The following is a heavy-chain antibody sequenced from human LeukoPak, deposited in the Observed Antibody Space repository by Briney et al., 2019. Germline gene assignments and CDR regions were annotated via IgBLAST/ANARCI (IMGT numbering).Heavy chain of an antibody. CDR1: GFTFSSYA. V-gene: IGHV3-23*01. CDR3: AKDPFGYMLPSFLQY. D-gene: IGHD3-16*01. Sequence: GGSLRLSCAASGFTFSSYAMSWVRQAPGKGLEWVSAISGSGGSTYYADSVKGRFTISRDNSKNTLYLQMSSLRAEDTAVYYCAKDPFGYMLPSFLQYWGQGTLVTVSS. J-gene: IGHJ4*02. CDR2: ISGSGGST.